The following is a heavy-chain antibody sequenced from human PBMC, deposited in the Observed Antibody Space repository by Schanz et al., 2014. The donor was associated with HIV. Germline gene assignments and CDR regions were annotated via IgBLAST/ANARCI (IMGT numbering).Heavy chain of an antibody. V-gene: IGHV1-8*01. CDR1: GYTFTTSD. Sequence: QVQLVQSGAEVKKPGASVKVSCKASGYTFTTSDINWVRQAPGQGLEWMGWMALKSGNTGFAQKFQGRVTLTRNTSTSTAYMEINNLRSDDTAVYYCVISSKVRVRGPFDYWGQGTLVTVAS. CDR3: VISSKVRVRGPFDY. CDR2: MALKSGNT. J-gene: IGHJ4*02. D-gene: IGHD3-10*01.